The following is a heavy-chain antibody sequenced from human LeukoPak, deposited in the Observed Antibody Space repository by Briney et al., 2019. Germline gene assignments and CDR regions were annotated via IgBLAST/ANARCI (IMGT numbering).Heavy chain of an antibody. CDR3: AKVYRPYSDYYYGSGSYHHNWFDP. CDR2: ISGSGGST. J-gene: IGHJ5*02. V-gene: IGHV3-23*01. D-gene: IGHD3-10*01. Sequence: PGGSLRLSCAASGFSFSSYGMSWVRQAPGKGLEWVSGISGSGGSTYYADSVKGRFTISRDNSKNTLYLQMNSLRAEDTAVYYCAKVYRPYSDYYYGSGSYHHNWFDPWGQGTLVTVSS. CDR1: GFSFSSYG.